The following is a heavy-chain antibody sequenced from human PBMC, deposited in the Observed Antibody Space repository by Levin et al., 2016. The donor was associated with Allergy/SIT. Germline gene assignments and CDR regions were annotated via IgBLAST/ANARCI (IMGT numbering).Heavy chain of an antibody. CDR3: ARSTAH. CDR2: IYKSGNT. Sequence: GESLKISCAASGFNVRDYYMTWVRQAPGKGLEWVSGIYKSGNTFYIASVKGRFTVSRDNSRNTLSLQMNSLRDEDTAVYFCARSTAHWGQGAPVIVSS. V-gene: IGHV3-53*01. J-gene: IGHJ1*01. D-gene: IGHD5-18*01. CDR1: GFNVRDYY.